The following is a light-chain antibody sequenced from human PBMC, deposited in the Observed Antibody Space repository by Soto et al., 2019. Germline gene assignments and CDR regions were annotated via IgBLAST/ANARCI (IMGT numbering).Light chain of an antibody. CDR2: GAS. CDR1: QSLTNNH. Sequence: EIVLTQSPGTLSLSPGERATLSCRASQSLTNNHFAWYQQKPGRALRLLIDGASTRATGIPDRFSGSGSGTDFTLTISRLEPEDVAVYYCQQYEAVVAFGQGTRWIS. CDR3: QQYEAVVA. J-gene: IGKJ1*01. V-gene: IGKV3-20*01.